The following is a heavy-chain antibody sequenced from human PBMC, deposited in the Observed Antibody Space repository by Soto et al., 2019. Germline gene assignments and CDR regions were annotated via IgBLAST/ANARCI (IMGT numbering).Heavy chain of an antibody. V-gene: IGHV4-34*01. CDR2: INHSGST. CDR1: GGSFSGYY. J-gene: IGHJ6*02. Sequence: LSLTCAVYGGSFSGYYWSWIRQPPGKGLEWIGEINHSGSTNYNPSLKSRVTISVDTSKNQFSLKLSSVTAADTAVYYCASSTTYDFWSGYFLAYYGMDVWGQGTTVTVSS. CDR3: ASSTTYDFWSGYFLAYYGMDV. D-gene: IGHD3-3*01.